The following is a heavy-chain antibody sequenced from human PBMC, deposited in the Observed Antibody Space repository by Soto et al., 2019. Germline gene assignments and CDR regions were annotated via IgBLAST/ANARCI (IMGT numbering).Heavy chain of an antibody. Sequence: ASETLSLTCAVSSGSISSSNWWSWVRQPPGKGLEWIGEIYHSGSTNYNPSLKSRVTISVDKSKNQFSLKLSSVTAADTAVYYCAMVVFTIFGVFPHYSFSLNFGGKGTTVTV. CDR2: IYHSGST. V-gene: IGHV4-4*02. J-gene: IGHJ6*03. D-gene: IGHD3-3*01. CDR1: SGSISSSNW. CDR3: AMVVFTIFGVFPHYSFSLNF.